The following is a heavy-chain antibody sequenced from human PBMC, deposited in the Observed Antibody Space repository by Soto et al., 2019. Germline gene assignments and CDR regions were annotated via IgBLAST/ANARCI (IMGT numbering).Heavy chain of an antibody. V-gene: IGHV4-4*02. CDR3: AREGFDPRPDY. Sequence: QVQLQESGPGLVKPSETLSLTCAVSGDSISSPNWWSWYRQPPGKGLELIGEMFASGSSNYNPSLNVRVTIPLDPSKNPFSRKLTSLAPADTAIYYCAREGFDPRPDYWGQGTPVPVSS. CDR1: GDSISSPNW. J-gene: IGHJ4*02. CDR2: MFASGSS.